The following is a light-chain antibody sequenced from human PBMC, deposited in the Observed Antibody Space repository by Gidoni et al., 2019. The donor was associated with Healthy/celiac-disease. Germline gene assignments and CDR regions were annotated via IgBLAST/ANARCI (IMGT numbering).Light chain of an antibody. J-gene: IGKJ1*01. CDR3: MQALQTPWT. CDR2: LGS. Sequence: DIVMTQSPLSLPVTPGEPASISCRSSQSLLHSNGYNCLDWYLQKPGQSPQLLIYLGSNRASGVPDRFSSSGSGTDFTLKISRVEAEDVGVYYCMQALQTPWTFGQGTKVESK. V-gene: IGKV2-28*01. CDR1: QSLLHSNGYNC.